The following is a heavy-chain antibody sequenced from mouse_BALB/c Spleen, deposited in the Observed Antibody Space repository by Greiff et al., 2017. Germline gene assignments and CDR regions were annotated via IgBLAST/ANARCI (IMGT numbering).Heavy chain of an antibody. CDR3: ARGDDYDGYYAMDY. CDR1: GFSLTSYG. D-gene: IGHD2-4*01. Sequence: VQLQQSGPGLVAPSQSLSITCTVSGFSLTSYGVHWVRQPPGKGLEWLGVIWAGGSTNYNSALMSRLSISKDNSKSQVFLKMNSLQTDDTAMYYCARGDDYDGYYAMDYWGQGTSVTVSS. V-gene: IGHV2-9*02. CDR2: IWAGGST. J-gene: IGHJ4*01.